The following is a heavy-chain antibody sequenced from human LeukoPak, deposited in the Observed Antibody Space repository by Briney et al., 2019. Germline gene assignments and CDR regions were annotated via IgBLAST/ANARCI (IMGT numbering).Heavy chain of an antibody. V-gene: IGHV3-30*18. J-gene: IGHJ6*02. CDR3: AKDPTLYYYDSSENGMDV. D-gene: IGHD3-22*01. CDR2: ISYDGSNK. Sequence: PGGSLRLSCAASGFTFSSYGMHWVRQAPGKGLEWVAVISYDGSNKYYADSVKGRFTISRDNSKNTLYLRMNSLRAEDTAVYYCAKDPTLYYYDSSENGMDVWGQGTTVTVSS. CDR1: GFTFSSYG.